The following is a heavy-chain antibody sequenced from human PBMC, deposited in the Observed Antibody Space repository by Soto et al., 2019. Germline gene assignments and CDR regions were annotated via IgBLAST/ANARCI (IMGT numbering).Heavy chain of an antibody. CDR3: ARDALYSSPGVGYYYYGMDV. D-gene: IGHD6-19*01. J-gene: IGHJ6*02. CDR1: GYTFTSYG. Sequence: QVQLVQSGAEVKKPGASVKVSCKASGYTFTSYGISWVRQAPGQGLEWMGWISAYNGNTNYAQKLQGRVTMTTDTSTSTAYMELRSLRSDDTAVYYCARDALYSSPGVGYYYYGMDVWGQGTTVTVSS. V-gene: IGHV1-18*01. CDR2: ISAYNGNT.